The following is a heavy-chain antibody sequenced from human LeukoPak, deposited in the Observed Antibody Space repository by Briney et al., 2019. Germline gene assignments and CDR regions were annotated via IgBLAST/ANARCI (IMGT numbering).Heavy chain of an antibody. D-gene: IGHD5-24*01. CDR2: IRYDGSNK. CDR3: AKARDGYNPFFDY. J-gene: IGHJ4*02. Sequence: GGSLRLSCAASGFTLSSYCMHWVRQAPGKGLEGVAFIRYDGSNKYYADSVKGRFTISRDNSKNTLYLQMNSLRAEDTAVYYCAKARDGYNPFFDYWGQGTLVTVSS. V-gene: IGHV3-30*02. CDR1: GFTLSSYC.